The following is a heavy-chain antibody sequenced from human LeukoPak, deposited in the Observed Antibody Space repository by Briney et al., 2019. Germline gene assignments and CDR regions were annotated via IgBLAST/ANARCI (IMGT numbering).Heavy chain of an antibody. CDR2: ISYDGSNK. V-gene: IGHV3-30-3*01. CDR1: GFTFSSYA. J-gene: IGHJ5*02. Sequence: PGGSLRLSCAASGFTFSSYAMHWVRQAPGKGLEWVAVISYDGSNKYYADSVKGRFTISRDNSKNTLYLQMNSLRAEDTAVYYCAKDLQGRPPPQDNWFDPWGQGTLVTVSS. CDR3: AKDLQGRPPPQDNWFDP.